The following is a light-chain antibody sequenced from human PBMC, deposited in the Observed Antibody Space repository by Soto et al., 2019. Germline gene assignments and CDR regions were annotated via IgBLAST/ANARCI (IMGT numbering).Light chain of an antibody. Sequence: DIQMTQSPSSLSASVGDRVTITCQASQDIRNFLNWYQQKPGIAPKLLIYDASNLETGVPSRFSGSGSGTDFTFTISSLQPEDIATYYCQQYDNLPTFGQGTKLEIK. CDR3: QQYDNLPT. J-gene: IGKJ2*01. V-gene: IGKV1-33*01. CDR2: DAS. CDR1: QDIRNF.